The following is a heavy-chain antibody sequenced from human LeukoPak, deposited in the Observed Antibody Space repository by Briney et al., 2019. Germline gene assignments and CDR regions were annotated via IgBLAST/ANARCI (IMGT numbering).Heavy chain of an antibody. J-gene: IGHJ6*02. V-gene: IGHV1-18*01. CDR1: GYSFTSFG. CDR2: VNSYNGDA. CDR3: ARDYVLGYSGYVDYYYGMDV. D-gene: IGHD5-12*01. Sequence: ASVKVSCKASGYSFTSFGISWVRQAPGQGPEWMGWVNSYNGDADYAQNLQGRVTMTTETSTSTVYMELRSLRSDDTAVYYCARDYVLGYSGYVDYYYGMDVWGQGTTVTVSS.